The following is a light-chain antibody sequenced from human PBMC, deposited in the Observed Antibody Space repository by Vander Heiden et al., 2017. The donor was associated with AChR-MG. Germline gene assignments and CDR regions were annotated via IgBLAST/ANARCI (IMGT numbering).Light chain of an antibody. CDR1: QSLLHSNGYNY. CDR2: LGS. J-gene: IGKJ4*01. CDR3: VQTLQTRT. Sequence: DIVMTQSPLSLPVTPGVPASSSCRPSQSLLHSNGYNYLDWYLNKPGQSPQLLIYLGSSRASGVPDRFSGSGSGTDFTLRISRVEPEDVGVYYCVQTLQTRTFGGGTKVEI. V-gene: IGKV2-28*01.